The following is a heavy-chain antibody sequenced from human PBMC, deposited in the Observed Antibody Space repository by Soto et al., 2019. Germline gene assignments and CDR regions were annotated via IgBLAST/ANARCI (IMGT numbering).Heavy chain of an antibody. D-gene: IGHD6-19*01. J-gene: IGHJ3*02. Sequence: EVQLLESGGGLVQPGGSLRLSCAASGFTFSSYAMSWVRQAPGKGLEWVSPISGSGGSTYSADSVKGRFTISRDNSKHTLYLQMISLRAEDTAVYYCAKEMTGYSSGWYDAFDIWGQGTMVTVSS. V-gene: IGHV3-23*01. CDR2: ISGSGGST. CDR3: AKEMTGYSSGWYDAFDI. CDR1: GFTFSSYA.